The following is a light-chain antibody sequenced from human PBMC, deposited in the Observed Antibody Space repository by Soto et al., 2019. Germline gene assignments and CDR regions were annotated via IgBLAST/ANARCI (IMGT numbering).Light chain of an antibody. CDR1: QSLVHRDGTTY. Sequence: DIVMTQTALSSPVTLGQPASISCRASQSLVHRDGTTYLNWLHQRPGHPPKLLISRVSIRVSGVPDRFSGSGAGTDFTLTISRVEAEDVGLYYCMQATQCPRTFGQGTKLEI. V-gene: IGKV2-24*01. J-gene: IGKJ1*01. CDR3: MQATQCPRT. CDR2: RVS.